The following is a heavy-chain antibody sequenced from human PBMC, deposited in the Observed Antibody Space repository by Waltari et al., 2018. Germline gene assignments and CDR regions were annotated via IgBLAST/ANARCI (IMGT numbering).Heavy chain of an antibody. CDR2: ISYSGTT. V-gene: IGHV4-61*01. J-gene: IGHJ1*01. D-gene: IGHD3-3*01. Sequence: HLQESGPGLVKPPETLSLTCTVSDGSVNSVTYYWSWIRQSPVNGLEWIGYISYSGTTKYNPSLGSRVTISIDTSRNQFSLKLRSVCAADTAVYFCAGDRYGVAEFASWGQGTLVTVSS. CDR3: AGDRYGVAEFAS. CDR1: DGSVNSVTYY.